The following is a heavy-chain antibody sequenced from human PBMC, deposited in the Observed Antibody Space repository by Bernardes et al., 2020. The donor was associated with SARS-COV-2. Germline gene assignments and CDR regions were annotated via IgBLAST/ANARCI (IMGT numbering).Heavy chain of an antibody. D-gene: IGHD1-26*01. V-gene: IGHV3-23*01. CDR1: GFTFSSYW. J-gene: IGHJ5*02. CDR2: LSDGGRST. CDR3: AKGRAPGKVDWFDP. Sequence: GGSLRLSCAASGFTFSSYWMTWVRQAPGKGPEWVSSLSDGGRSTFYRDSVKGRFTVSGDYSKNMVYLQMDYLRADDTAIYYCAKGRAPGKVDWFDPWGQGTPVTGSS.